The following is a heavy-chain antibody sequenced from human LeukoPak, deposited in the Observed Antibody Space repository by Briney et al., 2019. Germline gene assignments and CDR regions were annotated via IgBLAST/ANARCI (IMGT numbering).Heavy chain of an antibody. J-gene: IGHJ3*02. CDR2: ISYDGSNK. CDR1: GFTFSSYA. Sequence: GGSLRLSCAASGFTFSSYAMHWVRQAPGKGLEWVAVISYDGSNKYYADSVKGRFTISRDNSKNTLYLQMNSLRAEDTAVYYCARSRRELLSPDDAFDIWGQGTMVTVSS. CDR3: ARSRRELLSPDDAFDI. D-gene: IGHD1-26*01. V-gene: IGHV3-30*04.